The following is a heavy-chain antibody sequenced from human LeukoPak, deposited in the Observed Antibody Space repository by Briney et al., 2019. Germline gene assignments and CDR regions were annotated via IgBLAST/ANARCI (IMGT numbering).Heavy chain of an antibody. D-gene: IGHD1-26*01. J-gene: IGHJ4*02. Sequence: PWGSLRLSCAASGFTFSSYAMHWVRPAPGKGLEYVSAISSNGGSTYDANSVKGRFTISRDNSKNTLYLQMGSLRAEDMAVYYCARDTGSYYFDYWGQGTLVTVSS. CDR2: ISSNGGST. CDR3: ARDTGSYYFDY. CDR1: GFTFSSYA. V-gene: IGHV3-64*01.